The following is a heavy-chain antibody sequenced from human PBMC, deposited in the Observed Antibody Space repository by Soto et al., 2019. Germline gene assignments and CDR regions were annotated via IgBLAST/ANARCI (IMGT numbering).Heavy chain of an antibody. Sequence: VSSAASGVSFCSYGMHWVRQAPGNGREWVAFIGYDGRNKYYVDSVKGRFTISRDNAKKSLYRQMNSLRAEDTAVYYSARGRRYCSGGSCPQDYYYYGMDVWGQGTTVT. CDR3: ARGRRYCSGGSCPQDYYYYGMDV. V-gene: IGHV3-33*01. CDR1: GVSFCSYG. D-gene: IGHD2-15*01. CDR2: IGYDGRNK. J-gene: IGHJ6*02.